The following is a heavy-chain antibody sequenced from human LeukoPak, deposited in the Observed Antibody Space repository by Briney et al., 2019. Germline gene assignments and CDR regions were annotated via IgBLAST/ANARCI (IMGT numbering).Heavy chain of an antibody. CDR2: ISTSGSTI. V-gene: IGHV3-48*03. J-gene: IGHJ5*02. CDR3: ARGTGYCLDP. CDR1: GFTFSSYE. D-gene: IGHD2-2*03. Sequence: PGGSLRLSCAASGFTFSSYEMNWVRQTPGKGLEWVSYISTSGSTIYYADSVKGRFTISRDNAKNSLYLQVNSLRAEDTAVYYCARGTGYCLDPWGQGTLVTVS.